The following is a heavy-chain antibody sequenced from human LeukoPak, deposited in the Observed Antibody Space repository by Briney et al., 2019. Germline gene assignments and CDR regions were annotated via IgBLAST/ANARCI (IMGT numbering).Heavy chain of an antibody. V-gene: IGHV3-30*18. J-gene: IGHJ4*02. CDR3: AKADYGDFTFDY. D-gene: IGHD4-17*01. CDR1: GFTLSSYG. Sequence: AGGSLRLSCAASGFTLSSYGLHWVRQAPGKGLEWVALISFDGSNKYYADSVRGRFTISRDNSKNTLYLQMNSLRPEDTAVYYCAKADYGDFTFDYWGQGTLVTVSS. CDR2: ISFDGSNK.